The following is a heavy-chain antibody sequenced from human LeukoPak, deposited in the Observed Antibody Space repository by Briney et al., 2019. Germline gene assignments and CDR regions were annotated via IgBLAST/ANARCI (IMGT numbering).Heavy chain of an antibody. Sequence: GASVKVSCKTSGYTFTDYFAHWVRQAPGQGLEWMGWINPNSGGTEYAQKFLGRVTMTRDTSISTAYMELSRLRSDDTAVYFCAREYYYDSSGYSVDYYYYGMDVWGQGTTVTVSS. V-gene: IGHV1-2*02. J-gene: IGHJ6*02. D-gene: IGHD3-22*01. CDR2: INPNSGGT. CDR3: AREYYYDSSGYSVDYYYYGMDV. CDR1: GYTFTDYF.